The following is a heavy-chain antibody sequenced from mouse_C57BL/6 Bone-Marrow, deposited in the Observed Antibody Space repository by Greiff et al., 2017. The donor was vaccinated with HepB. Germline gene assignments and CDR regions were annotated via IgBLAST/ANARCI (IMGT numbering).Heavy chain of an antibody. J-gene: IGHJ4*01. V-gene: IGHV1-26*01. D-gene: IGHD1-1*01. CDR3: ALRYPYYYAMDY. CDR2: INPNNGGT. CDR1: GYTFTDYY. Sequence: EVKLQQSGPELVKPGASVKISCKASGYTFTDYYMNWVKQSHGKSLEWIGDINPNNGGTSYNQKFKGKATLTVDKSSSTAYMELRSLTSEDSAVYYCALRYPYYYAMDYWGQGTSVTVSS.